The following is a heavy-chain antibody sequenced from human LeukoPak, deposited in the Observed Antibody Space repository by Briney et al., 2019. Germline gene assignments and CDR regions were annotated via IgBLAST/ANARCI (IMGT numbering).Heavy chain of an antibody. V-gene: IGHV1-69*05. CDR2: IIPIFGTA. D-gene: IGHD3-10*01. Sequence: SVKVSCKASGGTFSSYATSWVRQAPGQGLEWMGGIIPIFGTANYAQKFKGRVTITTDESTSTAYMELSSLRSEDTAVDYCARGPVMVRGHYYMDFWGKGTTVTVSS. CDR1: GGTFSSYA. CDR3: ARGPVMVRGHYYMDF. J-gene: IGHJ6*03.